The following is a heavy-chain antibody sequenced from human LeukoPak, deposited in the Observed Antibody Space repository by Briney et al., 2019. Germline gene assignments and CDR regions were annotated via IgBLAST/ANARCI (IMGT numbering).Heavy chain of an antibody. CDR2: INPNSGGT. J-gene: IGHJ5*02. CDR3: ARDQGGSYPS. Sequence: ASVKVSCKASGYTFTGYFIHWVRQAPGQGLEWMGQINPNSGGTNYAQRFQGRVTMTRDTSISTAYMELSRLRSDDTAVYYCARDQGGSYPSWGQGTLVTVSS. D-gene: IGHD1-26*01. V-gene: IGHV1-2*06. CDR1: GYTFTGYF.